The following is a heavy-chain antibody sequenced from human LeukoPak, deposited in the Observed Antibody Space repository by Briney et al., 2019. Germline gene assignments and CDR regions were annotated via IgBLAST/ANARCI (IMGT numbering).Heavy chain of an antibody. V-gene: IGHV3-33*01. CDR2: IWYDGSNK. D-gene: IGHD3-9*01. J-gene: IGHJ6*04. CDR1: GFTFSSYG. CDR3: ARDGRDYDILTGYPFDYYYYGMDV. Sequence: PGRSLRLSCAASGFTFSSYGMHWVRQAPGKGLERVAVIWYDGSNKYYADSVKGRFTISRDNSKNTLYLQMNSLRAEDTAVYYCARDGRDYDILTGYPFDYYYYGMDVWGKGTTVTVSS.